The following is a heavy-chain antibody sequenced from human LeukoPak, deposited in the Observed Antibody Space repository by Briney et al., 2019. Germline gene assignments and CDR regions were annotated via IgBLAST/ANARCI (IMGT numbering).Heavy chain of an antibody. Sequence: PSETLSLTCTVSGGSISSSSYYWGWIRQPPGKGLEWIGSIYYSGSTYYNPSLKSRVTISVGTSKNQFSLKLSSVTAADTAVYYCARSSSNLFDYWGQGTLVTVSS. J-gene: IGHJ4*02. CDR3: ARSSSNLFDY. V-gene: IGHV4-39*01. D-gene: IGHD6-13*01. CDR1: GGSISSSSYY. CDR2: IYYSGST.